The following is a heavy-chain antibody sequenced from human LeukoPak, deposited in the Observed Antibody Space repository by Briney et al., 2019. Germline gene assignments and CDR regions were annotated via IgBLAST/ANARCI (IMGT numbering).Heavy chain of an antibody. CDR2: IYPGDSDT. V-gene: IGHV5-51*01. CDR1: GYSFTSYW. Sequence: GESLKISCKGSGYSFTSYWIGWVRQMPGKGLEWMGIIYPGDSDTRYSPSFQGQVTISADKSISTAYLQWSSLKASDTAMYYCARHSPAVDITIFGVVVGYYYYMDVWGKGTTVTVSS. D-gene: IGHD3-3*01. CDR3: ARHSPAVDITIFGVVVGYYYYMDV. J-gene: IGHJ6*03.